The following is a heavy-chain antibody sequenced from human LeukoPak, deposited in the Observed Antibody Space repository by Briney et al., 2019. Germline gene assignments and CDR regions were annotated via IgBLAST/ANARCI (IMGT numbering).Heavy chain of an antibody. Sequence: ASVKVSCKASGYTFTSYGISWVRQAPGQGLEWMGWISAYNGNTNYAQKLQGRVTMTTDTSTSTAYMELRSLRSDDTAVYYCARDPVYDSSGYYNYYYYMDVWGKGTTVTVSS. V-gene: IGHV1-18*01. CDR3: ARDPVYDSSGYYNYYYYMDV. D-gene: IGHD3-22*01. CDR1: GYTFTSYG. J-gene: IGHJ6*03. CDR2: ISAYNGNT.